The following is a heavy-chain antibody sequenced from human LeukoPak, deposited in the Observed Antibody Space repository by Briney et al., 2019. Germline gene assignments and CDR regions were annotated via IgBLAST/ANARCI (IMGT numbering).Heavy chain of an antibody. J-gene: IGHJ4*02. V-gene: IGHV4-30-4*01. CDR1: GGSIRSADYY. CDR2: IYYSGST. CDR3: ARVHRDGYSYLYHYFDY. Sequence: SETLSLTCTVSGGSIRSADYYWSWLRQPPGKGLEWIGYIYYSGSTYYSPSLKSRVTISVDMSTNQFSLRLTSVTAADTAVYFCARVHRDGYSYLYHYFDYRGQGTLVTVSA. D-gene: IGHD5-24*01.